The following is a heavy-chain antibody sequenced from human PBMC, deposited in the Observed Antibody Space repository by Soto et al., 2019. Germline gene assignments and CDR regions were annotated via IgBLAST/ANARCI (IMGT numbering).Heavy chain of an antibody. Sequence: SETLSLTCAVYGGSFSGYYWSWIRQPPGKGLEWIGEINHSGSTNYNPSLKSRVTISVDTSKNQFSLKLSSVTAADTAVYYCARHRVYCSGGSCYPLLDYWGQGTLVTVSS. J-gene: IGHJ4*02. V-gene: IGHV4-34*01. D-gene: IGHD2-15*01. CDR2: INHSGST. CDR3: ARHRVYCSGGSCYPLLDY. CDR1: GGSFSGYY.